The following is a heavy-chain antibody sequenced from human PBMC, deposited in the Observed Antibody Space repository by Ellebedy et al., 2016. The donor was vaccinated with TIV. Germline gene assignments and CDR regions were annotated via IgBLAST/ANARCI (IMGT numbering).Heavy chain of an antibody. CDR2: IYPGDSET. CDR3: ASQMAAYCSGGNCDWFGP. D-gene: IGHD2-15*01. V-gene: IGHV5-51*01. CDR1: GFGFSSNR. J-gene: IGHJ5*02. Sequence: GESLKISXQGSGFGFSSNRIAWVRQMPGKGLEWMGNIYPGDSETKYSPSFQGQVTISADKSISTAYLQWSSLKASDTAMYYCASQMAAYCSGGNCDWFGPWGQGTLVTVPS.